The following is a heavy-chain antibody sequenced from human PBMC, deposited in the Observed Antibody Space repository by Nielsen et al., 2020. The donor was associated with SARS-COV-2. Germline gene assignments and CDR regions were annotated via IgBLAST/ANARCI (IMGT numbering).Heavy chain of an antibody. CDR3: ARATMTDADAFDI. J-gene: IGHJ3*02. CDR2: IYYSGTT. CDR1: GGSISSHNYY. V-gene: IGHV4-30-4*01. D-gene: IGHD4-17*01. Sequence: SETLSLTCTVSGGSISSHNYYWNWVRQPPGKGLEWIGYIYYSGTTYYNPSHESRATISVATSKSQFSLKLRSVTAADTAVYYCARATMTDADAFDIWGQGAMVSVSS.